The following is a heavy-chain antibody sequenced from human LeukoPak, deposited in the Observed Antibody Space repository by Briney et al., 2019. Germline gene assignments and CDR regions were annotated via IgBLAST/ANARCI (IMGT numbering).Heavy chain of an antibody. J-gene: IGHJ3*01. CDR1: GFIFSDYA. CDR2: VSGPGDDT. V-gene: IGHV3-23*01. D-gene: IGHD3-9*01. CDR3: AKDQFDRNGVYDAIDV. Sequence: GGSLRLSCAASGFIFSDYAMSWVRQAPGKGLEWVSVVSGPGDDTYYADSVKGRFTISRDNSKNTLYLEMNSPRAEDTAVYYCAKDQFDRNGVYDAIDVWGQGKMVTVSS.